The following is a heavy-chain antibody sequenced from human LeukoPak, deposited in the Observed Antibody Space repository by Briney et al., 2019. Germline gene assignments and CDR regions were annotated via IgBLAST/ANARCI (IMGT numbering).Heavy chain of an antibody. CDR2: ISGSGGST. D-gene: IGHD6-13*01. CDR1: GFTFSSYA. CDR3: AKVAAEYSSSWYGWYFDL. V-gene: IGHV3-23*01. Sequence: GGSLRLSCAASGFTFSSYAMSWVRQAPGEGLEWVSAISGSGGSTYYADSVKGRFTISRDNSKNTLYLQMNSLRAEDTALYYCAKVAAEYSSSWYGWYFDLWGRGTLVTVSS. J-gene: IGHJ2*01.